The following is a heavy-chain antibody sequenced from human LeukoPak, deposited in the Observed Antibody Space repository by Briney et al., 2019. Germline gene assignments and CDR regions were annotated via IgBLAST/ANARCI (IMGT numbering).Heavy chain of an antibody. CDR2: ISGSGGST. Sequence: GGSLRLSCAASGFTVSSNYMGWVRQAPGKGLEWASAISGSGGSTYYADSVKGRFTISRDNSKNTLYLQMNSLRAEDTAVYYCAKDVRARRRPGTFDYWGQGTLVTVSS. D-gene: IGHD1-14*01. J-gene: IGHJ4*02. V-gene: IGHV3-23*01. CDR3: AKDVRARRRPGTFDY. CDR1: GFTVSSNY.